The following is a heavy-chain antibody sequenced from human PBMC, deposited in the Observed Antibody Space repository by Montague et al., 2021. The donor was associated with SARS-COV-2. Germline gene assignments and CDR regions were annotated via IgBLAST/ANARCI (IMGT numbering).Heavy chain of an antibody. D-gene: IGHD2-15*01. CDR1: GVSIGSNNW. J-gene: IGHJ5*01. CDR2: IYHSGST. Sequence: SETLSLTCAVSGVSIGSNNWWCWVRQPPGKGPEWIGEIYHSGSTNYNPSLKSLVTISVDKSKNQSSLKMTSVTAADTAVFYCARGLGCSGGRCYGDWLDPWGQGTMVTVSS. V-gene: IGHV4-4*02. CDR3: ARGLGCSGGRCYGDWLDP.